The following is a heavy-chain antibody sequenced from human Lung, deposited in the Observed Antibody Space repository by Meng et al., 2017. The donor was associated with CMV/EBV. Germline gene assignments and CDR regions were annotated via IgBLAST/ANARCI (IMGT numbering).Heavy chain of an antibody. Sequence: GSTFPKPWIGWVRQMPGRGLALMGIIAPSDSYTKYSPSFEVQVTISVDKSINTAYLQWGSLQASDTAMYYCVRRGNLNTKCKNWFDPWGQGTLVTVSS. J-gene: IGHJ5*02. V-gene: IGHV5-51*01. CDR3: VRRGNLNTKCKNWFDP. CDR1: GSTFPKPW. D-gene: IGHD2-8*01. CDR2: IAPSDSYT.